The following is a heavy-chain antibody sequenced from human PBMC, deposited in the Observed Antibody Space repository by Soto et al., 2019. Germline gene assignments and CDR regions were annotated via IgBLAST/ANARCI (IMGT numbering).Heavy chain of an antibody. CDR1: GLTFSRYT. D-gene: IGHD6-13*01. CDR3: AKDLRGPEAGTWYFDL. Sequence: EVQLLESGGGLVQPGGSLRLACAASGLTFSRYTMGWDRRAPGKGLEWVSAIIASGVITYYADSVKGRFTISRDNSNNTVYLQMNSLRAEDTAVYYCAKDLRGPEAGTWYFDLWGRGTLVTVSS. J-gene: IGHJ2*01. V-gene: IGHV3-23*01. CDR2: IIASGVIT.